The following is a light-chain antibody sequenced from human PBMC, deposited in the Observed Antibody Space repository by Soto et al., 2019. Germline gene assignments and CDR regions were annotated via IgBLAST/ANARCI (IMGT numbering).Light chain of an antibody. J-gene: IGLJ3*02. CDR2: EVS. CDR1: SSDVGDYNY. Sequence: QSALTQPASVSGSPGQSITISCTGTSSDVGDYNYVSWYQQHPGEAPKVMIYEVSIRPSGVSNRFSGSKSGNTASLTISGLQAEDEADYYCSSYTSSNTWVFGGGTQLTVL. CDR3: SSYTSSNTWV. V-gene: IGLV2-14*01.